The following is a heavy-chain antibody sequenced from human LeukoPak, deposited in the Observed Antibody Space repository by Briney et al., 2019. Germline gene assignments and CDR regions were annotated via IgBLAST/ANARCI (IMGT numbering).Heavy chain of an antibody. CDR2: IIPILGIA. V-gene: IGHV1-69*04. CDR3: ARGGGGGGRIQRVWYY. D-gene: IGHD3-16*01. Sequence: ASVKVSCKASGGTFSSYAISWVRQAPGQGLEWMGRIIPILGIANYAQKFQGRVTMTRNTSISTAYMELSSLRSEDTAVYYCARGGGGGGRIQRVWYYWGQGTLVTVSS. J-gene: IGHJ4*02. CDR1: GGTFSSYA.